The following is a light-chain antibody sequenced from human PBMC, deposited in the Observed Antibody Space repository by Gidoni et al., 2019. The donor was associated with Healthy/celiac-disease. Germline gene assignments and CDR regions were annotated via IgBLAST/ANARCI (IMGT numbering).Light chain of an antibody. CDR1: QSISSY. V-gene: IGKV1-39*01. CDR3: QQSYSTPIT. J-gene: IGKJ4*01. CDR2: AAS. Sequence: DIQMTQSPSSLSASVGDRVTIPCRASQSISSYLNWYQQKPGKAPKLLIYAASSLQSGVPSRFSGSGSGTDFTLTISSLQPEDVATYYCQQSYSTPITFXGXTKVEIK.